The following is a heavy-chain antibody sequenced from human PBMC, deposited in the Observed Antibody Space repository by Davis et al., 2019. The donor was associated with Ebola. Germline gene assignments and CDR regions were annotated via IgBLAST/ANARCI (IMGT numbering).Heavy chain of an antibody. CDR2: IYTSGST. D-gene: IGHD4-17*01. Sequence: LRLSCTVSGGSVSSGSYYWSWIRQPAGKGLEWIGRIYTSGSTNYNPSLKSRVTMSVDTSKNQFSLKLSSVTAADTAVYYCAREVYGDSLGMDVWGQGTTVTVSS. CDR3: AREVYGDSLGMDV. J-gene: IGHJ6*02. CDR1: GGSVSSGSYY. V-gene: IGHV4-61*02.